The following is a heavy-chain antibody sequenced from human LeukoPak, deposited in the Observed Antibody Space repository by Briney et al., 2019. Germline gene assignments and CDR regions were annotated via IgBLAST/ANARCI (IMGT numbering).Heavy chain of an antibody. CDR1: GFAVRSNY. D-gene: IGHD3-22*01. CDR3: ASQKANFYDSSGDV. Sequence: PGGSLRLTCAASGFAVRSNYMSWVRQAPGKGLEWVSVIYSGDNTYYSDSVKGRFTIFRDNSKNVLFLQMNSLRAEDTALYYCASQKANFYDSSGDVWGQGTSVTVSS. J-gene: IGHJ6*02. V-gene: IGHV3-53*01. CDR2: IYSGDNT.